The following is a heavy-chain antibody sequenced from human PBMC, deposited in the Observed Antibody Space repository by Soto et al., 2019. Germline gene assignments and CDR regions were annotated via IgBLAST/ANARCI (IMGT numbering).Heavy chain of an antibody. J-gene: IGHJ6*02. V-gene: IGHV1-69*13. CDR2: IIPIFGTS. Sequence: SVKVACKASGGTFSSYAISWVRQAPGQGLEWMGGIIPIFGTSNYAQKFQGRVTITADESTSTAYMELSSLRSEDTAVYYCAGVHDSSGYYLYDYYYGMDVWGQGTMVAVYS. CDR1: GGTFSSYA. CDR3: AGVHDSSGYYLYDYYYGMDV. D-gene: IGHD3-22*01.